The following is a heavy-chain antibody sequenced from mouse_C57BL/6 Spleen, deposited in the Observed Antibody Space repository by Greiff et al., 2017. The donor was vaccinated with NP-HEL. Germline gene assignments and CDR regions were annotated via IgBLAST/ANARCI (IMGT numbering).Heavy chain of an antibody. V-gene: IGHV5-4*01. J-gene: IGHJ2*01. CDR2: ISDGGSYT. D-gene: IGHD2-2*01. Sequence: EVHLVESGGGLVKPGGSLKLSCAASGFTFSSYAMSWVRQTPEKRLEWVATISDGGSYTYYPDNVKGRFTISRDNAKNNLYLQMSHLKSEDTAMYYCARSMVTTWGYFDYWGQGTTLTVSS. CDR3: ARSMVTTWGYFDY. CDR1: GFTFSSYA.